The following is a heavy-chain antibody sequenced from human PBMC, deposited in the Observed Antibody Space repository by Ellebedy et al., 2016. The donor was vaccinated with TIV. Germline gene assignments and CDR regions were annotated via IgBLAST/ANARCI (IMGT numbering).Heavy chain of an antibody. CDR1: GHTFTAYY. V-gene: IGHV1-2*02. CDR3: ARAPTLMVGPTGFDY. D-gene: IGHD1-26*01. J-gene: IGHJ4*02. Sequence: AASVKVSCKASGHTFTAYYMHWVRQAPGQGLEWMGWINPNSGGTNYAQTFQGRVTMTRNTSITTAYLEMTSLTSDDTAVFYCARAPTLMVGPTGFDYWGQGTLVTVSS. CDR2: INPNSGGT.